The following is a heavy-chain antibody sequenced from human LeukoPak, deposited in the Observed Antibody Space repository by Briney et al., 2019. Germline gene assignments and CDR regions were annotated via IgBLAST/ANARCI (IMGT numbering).Heavy chain of an antibody. CDR2: ISSSGTYV. CDR3: ARASSKQLAGYLPDGFDI. J-gene: IGHJ3*02. D-gene: IGHD3-9*01. CDR1: GFTFTTYA. Sequence: GGSLRLSCAASGFTFTTYAMSWVRQAPGKGLEWVSSISSSGTYVYYADSVKGRFTISRDNAKNSLSLQMNSLRADDAAVYYCARASSKQLAGYLPDGFDIGGQGTMVTVSS. V-gene: IGHV3-21*01.